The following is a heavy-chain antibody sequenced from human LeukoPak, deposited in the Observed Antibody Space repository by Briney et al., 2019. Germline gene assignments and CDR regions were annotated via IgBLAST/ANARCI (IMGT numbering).Heavy chain of an antibody. V-gene: IGHV3-74*01. Sequence: PGGSLRLSCAASGFTFSNYWMHWVRQAPGKGLVWVLRIDTDGSSTVYADSLKGRFTISRDNAKNTLYLQVNSLRAEDTAVYYCARDDSSARANYWGQGTLVTVSS. CDR2: IDTDGSST. CDR3: ARDDSSARANY. CDR1: GFTFSNYW. D-gene: IGHD3-22*01. J-gene: IGHJ4*02.